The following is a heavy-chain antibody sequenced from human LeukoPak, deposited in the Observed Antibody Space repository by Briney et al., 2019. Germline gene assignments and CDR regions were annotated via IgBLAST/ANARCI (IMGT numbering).Heavy chain of an antibody. V-gene: IGHV4-39*07. Sequence: ASGALSLTCIVSGGSISSSSHYWGWIRQPPGKGLEWIGSTGSIYYSGSTNYNPSLKSRVTISVDTSKNQFSLKLSSVTAADTAVYYCARAGGLTMILDWGQGTLVTVSS. CDR1: GGSISSSSHY. CDR3: ARAGGLTMILD. D-gene: IGHD3-22*01. J-gene: IGHJ4*02. CDR2: STGSIYYSGST.